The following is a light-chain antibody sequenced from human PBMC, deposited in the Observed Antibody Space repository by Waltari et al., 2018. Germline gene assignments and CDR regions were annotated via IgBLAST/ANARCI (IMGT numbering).Light chain of an antibody. CDR3: QSYDSSLSGFV. J-gene: IGLJ1*01. CDR1: SSNIGADYD. CDR2: VNT. Sequence: QSVLTQPPSVSGAPGQRVTVSCTGSSSNIGADYDIHWYQQLPGPAPKLLIYVNTDRPSGVPDRFSVSKSAPSASLAITGLQAGDEADYYCQSYDSSLSGFVFGTGTTVTVL. V-gene: IGLV1-40*01.